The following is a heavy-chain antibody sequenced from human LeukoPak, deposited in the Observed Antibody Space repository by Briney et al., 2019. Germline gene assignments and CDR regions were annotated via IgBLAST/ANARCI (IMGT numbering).Heavy chain of an antibody. CDR3: ARGKGVGATGNAFDI. CDR2: IYYSGST. J-gene: IGHJ3*02. CDR1: GGSISSGGYY. V-gene: IGHV4-31*03. D-gene: IGHD1-26*01. Sequence: SETLSLTCTVSGGSISSGGYYWSWIRQHPGKGLEWIGYIYYSGSTYYNPSLKSRVTISVDTSKNQFSLKLSSVTAADTAVYYCARGKGVGATGNAFDIWGQGTMVTVSS.